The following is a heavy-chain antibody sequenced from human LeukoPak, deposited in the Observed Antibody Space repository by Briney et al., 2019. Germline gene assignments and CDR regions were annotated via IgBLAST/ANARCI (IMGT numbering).Heavy chain of an antibody. CDR2: INPTSGGT. V-gene: IGHV1-2*02. D-gene: IGHD2-21*01. J-gene: IGHJ4*02. Sequence: RASVKVSCKASGCTFSDNYIHWVRQAPGQGLEWMGWINPTSGGTEYAPKFQGRVTMTRDTSITTTYMELSRLTSDDTAVYYCARAGAGGESFDYWGQGTLVTVSS. CDR1: GCTFSDNY. CDR3: ARAGAGGESFDY.